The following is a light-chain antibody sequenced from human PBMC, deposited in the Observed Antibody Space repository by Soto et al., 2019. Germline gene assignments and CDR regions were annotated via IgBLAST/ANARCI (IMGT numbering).Light chain of an antibody. CDR3: SSYAASNIPYV. CDR1: SSDVGGYNY. J-gene: IGLJ1*01. CDR2: AVT. Sequence: QSALTQPPSAPGSPGQSVTISCTGTSSDVGGYNYVSWYQQHPGKAPKLIIYAVTERPSGVPDRFSGSKSGNTASLTVSGLQAEDEADYYCSSYAASNIPYVFGTGTKVTVL. V-gene: IGLV2-8*01.